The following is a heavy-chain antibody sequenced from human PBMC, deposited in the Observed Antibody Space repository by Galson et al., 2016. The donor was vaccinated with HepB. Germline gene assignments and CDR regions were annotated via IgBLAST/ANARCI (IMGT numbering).Heavy chain of an antibody. V-gene: IGHV1-69*13. CDR1: GGTFRSNA. J-gene: IGHJ6*02. CDR3: AKSPRPQNQVLRYYDWLWEYGIDV. Sequence: SVKVSCKASGGTFRSNAISWVRQAPGQGLEWMGGIIPIFSTVTYAQKFQGRVTITADESTSTAYMELSSLRSGDTAVYYCAKSPRPQNQVLRYYDWLWEYGIDVWGQGTTVTVSS. CDR2: IIPIFSTV. D-gene: IGHD3-9*01.